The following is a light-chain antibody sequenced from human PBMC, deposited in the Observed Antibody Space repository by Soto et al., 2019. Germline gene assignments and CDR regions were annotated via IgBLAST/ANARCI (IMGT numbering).Light chain of an antibody. CDR3: SSYTSSSTLLYV. Sequence: QSVLTQPASVSGSPGQSITISCTGTSSDVSGYNYVSWYQQHPGKAPKLMIYDVSNRPSGVSNRFSGSKSGNTASLTISGLQAEDEADYYCSSYTSSSTLLYVFGTGTKVIVL. J-gene: IGLJ1*01. CDR1: SSDVSGYNY. V-gene: IGLV2-14*01. CDR2: DVS.